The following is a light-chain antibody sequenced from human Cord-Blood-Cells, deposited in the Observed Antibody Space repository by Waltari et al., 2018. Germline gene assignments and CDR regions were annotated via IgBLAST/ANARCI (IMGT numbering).Light chain of an antibody. J-gene: IGKJ1*01. CDR1: QSISSY. V-gene: IGKV1-39*01. Sequence: DIQMTQSPSSLSASVGDRVTITCRASQSISSYLNWYQQKPGKAPKLLIYAASSWQSGGPSRFSGSEAGKDFTHTSSMLQTEGFATYYCRKSDSTPRTSGQGTKVEIK. CDR3: RKSDSTPRT. CDR2: AAS.